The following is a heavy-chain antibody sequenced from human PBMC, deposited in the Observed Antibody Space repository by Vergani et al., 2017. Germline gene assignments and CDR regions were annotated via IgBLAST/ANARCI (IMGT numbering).Heavy chain of an antibody. J-gene: IGHJ3*02. CDR1: GYTFTSYY. V-gene: IGHV1-46*01. D-gene: IGHD1-26*01. Sequence: QVQLVQSGAEVKKPGASVKVSCKASGYTFTSYYMHWVRQAPGQGLEWMGIINPSGGSTSYAQKFQGRVTMTRDTSTSTVYMELSSLRSEDTAVYYCARDRLSGSYFGLAFDIWGQGTMVTVSS. CDR3: ARDRLSGSYFGLAFDI. CDR2: INPSGGST.